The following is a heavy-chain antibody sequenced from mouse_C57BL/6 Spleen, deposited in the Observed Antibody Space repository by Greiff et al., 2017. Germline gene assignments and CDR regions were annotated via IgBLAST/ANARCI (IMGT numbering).Heavy chain of an antibody. D-gene: IGHD2-4*01. CDR3: ARSRYDYDRAPMDY. CDR1: GYTFTSYW. Sequence: QVQLQQSGAELVKPGASVKLSCKASGYTFTSYWMHWVKQRPGQGLEWIGMIHPNSGSTNYNEKFKSKATLTVDKSSITSYMQLSSLTSEDSAVYYCARSRYDYDRAPMDYWGQGTSVTVSS. V-gene: IGHV1-64*01. CDR2: IHPNSGST. J-gene: IGHJ4*01.